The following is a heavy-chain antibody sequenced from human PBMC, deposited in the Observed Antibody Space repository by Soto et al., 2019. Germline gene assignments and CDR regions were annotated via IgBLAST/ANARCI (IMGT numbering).Heavy chain of an antibody. J-gene: IGHJ6*02. D-gene: IGHD2-15*01. V-gene: IGHV1-8*01. CDR3: ARGRYCSGGSCYYYYGMDV. CDR1: GYTFTSYD. Sequence: QVQLVQSGAEVKKPGASVKVSCKASGYTFTSYDINWERQATGQGLEWMGWMNPNSGNTGYAQKFQGRVTMTRNTSISTAYMKLSSLRSEDTAVYYCARGRYCSGGSCYYYYGMDVWGQGTTVTVSS. CDR2: MNPNSGNT.